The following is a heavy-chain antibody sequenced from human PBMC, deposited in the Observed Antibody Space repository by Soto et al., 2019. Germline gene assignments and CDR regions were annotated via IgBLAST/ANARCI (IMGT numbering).Heavy chain of an antibody. CDR2: ISGSGGST. V-gene: IGHV3-23*01. D-gene: IGHD3-10*01. CDR1: GFTFSSYA. J-gene: IGHJ4*02. Sequence: VQLLESGGGLVQPGGSLRLSCAASGFTFSSYAMSWVRQAPGKGLEWVSAISGSGGSTYYADSVKGRFTISRDNSKNTLYLQMNSLRAEDTAVYYCAKVRNYYGSGSYSYFDYCGQGTLVTVSS. CDR3: AKVRNYYGSGSYSYFDY.